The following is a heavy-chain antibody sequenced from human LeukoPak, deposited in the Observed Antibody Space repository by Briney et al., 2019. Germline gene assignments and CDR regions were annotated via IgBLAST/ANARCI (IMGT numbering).Heavy chain of an antibody. J-gene: IGHJ5*02. CDR3: ARGVRKSDWFGSSFDP. CDR1: GYSFTDFY. D-gene: IGHD3-9*01. CDR2: INPNIGGT. Sequence: VASVKVSCKSSGYSFTDFYVHWVRQAPGQGLEWRGWINPNIGGTNYVQKFRGRVSMTRDTSITTAYLELGSLRFDDTAVYYCARGVRKSDWFGSSFDPWGQGTLVTVSS. V-gene: IGHV1-2*02.